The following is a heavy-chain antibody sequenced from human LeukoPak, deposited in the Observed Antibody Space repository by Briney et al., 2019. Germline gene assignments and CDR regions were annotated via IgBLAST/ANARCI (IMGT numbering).Heavy chain of an antibody. J-gene: IGHJ3*01. V-gene: IGHV4-4*07. CDR1: GGSISSYY. Sequence: SETLSLTCTVSGGSISSYYWSWIRQPAGKGLEWIGRIYTSGSTNYNPSLKSRVSISVDTSKNQFSLRLSSVTAADAAVYYCARPLNSGSYWYSFDLWGQGTMVTVSS. D-gene: IGHD1-26*01. CDR2: IYTSGST. CDR3: ARPLNSGSYWYSFDL.